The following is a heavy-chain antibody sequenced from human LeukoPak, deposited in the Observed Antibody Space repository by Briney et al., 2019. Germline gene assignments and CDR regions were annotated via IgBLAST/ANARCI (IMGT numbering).Heavy chain of an antibody. J-gene: IGHJ6*03. CDR3: AKNGREPLNYQYYKDV. Sequence: GGSLRLSCAASGFTFSSCAMSWVRQAPGKGLEWVSAISGSGGTTYYADSVKGRFTISRDNSKNTLYLQMNSLRVDDTAIYYCAKNGREPLNYQYYKDVWGKGTTVTVSS. D-gene: IGHD2-8*01. CDR2: ISGSGGTT. CDR1: GFTFSSCA. V-gene: IGHV3-23*01.